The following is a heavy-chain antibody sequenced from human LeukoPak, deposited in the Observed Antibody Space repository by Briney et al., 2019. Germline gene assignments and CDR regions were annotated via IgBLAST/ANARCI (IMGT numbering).Heavy chain of an antibody. D-gene: IGHD3-22*01. J-gene: IGHJ4*02. CDR3: ARREGYYDSSGYYWGFDY. V-gene: IGHV4-59*01. CDR1: GGSISTYY. Sequence: HPSETLSLTCSVSGGSISTYYWSWIRQPPGKGLEWIGNIYHSGSTNYNPSLKSRVTISVDTSKNQFSLRLTSVITADTAVYYCARREGYYDSSGYYWGFDYWSQGTLVIVSS. CDR2: IYHSGST.